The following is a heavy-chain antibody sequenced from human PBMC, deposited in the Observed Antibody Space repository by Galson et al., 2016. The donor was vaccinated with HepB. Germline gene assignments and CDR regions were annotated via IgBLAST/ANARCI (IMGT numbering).Heavy chain of an antibody. CDR1: GFTFSGYA. CDR3: ARSSQWELLPLIDY. D-gene: IGHD1-26*01. V-gene: IGHV3-23*01. J-gene: IGHJ4*02. CDR2: ISGSGGST. Sequence: SLRLSCAVSGFTFSGYAMSWVRQAPGKGLEWVSSISGSGGSTYHAGSVKDRFTISRDNSKNTLYLQMNSLRAEETAVYYCARSSQWELLPLIDYWGLGTLVTVSS.